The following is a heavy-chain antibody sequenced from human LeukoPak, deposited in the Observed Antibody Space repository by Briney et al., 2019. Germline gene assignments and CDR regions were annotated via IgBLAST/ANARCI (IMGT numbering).Heavy chain of an antibody. Sequence: PSETLSLTCTVSGGSIGSSSYYWGWIRQPPGKGLEWIGSIYYSGSTYYNPSLKSRVTISVDTSKNQFSLKLSSVTAADTAVYYCARQMQRSEFDIWGQGTMVTVSS. J-gene: IGHJ3*02. V-gene: IGHV4-39*01. CDR1: GGSIGSSSYY. CDR2: IYYSGST. CDR3: ARQMQRSEFDI.